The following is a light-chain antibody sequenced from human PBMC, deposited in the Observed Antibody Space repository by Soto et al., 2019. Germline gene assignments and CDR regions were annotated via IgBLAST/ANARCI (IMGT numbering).Light chain of an antibody. CDR2: EVS. CDR3: SSYAGSNSFV. V-gene: IGLV2-8*01. Sequence: QSALTQPPSASGSPGQSVTISCTGTSSDVGGYNYVSWYQQHPGKAPKLMIYEVSKRPSGVPDRFSGSKSGSTASLTVSGLQAEDEADYYCSSYAGSNSFVLGTGTKLTVL. CDR1: SSDVGGYNY. J-gene: IGLJ1*01.